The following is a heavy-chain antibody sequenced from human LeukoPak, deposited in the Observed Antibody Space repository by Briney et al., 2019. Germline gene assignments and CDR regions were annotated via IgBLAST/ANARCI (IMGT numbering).Heavy chain of an antibody. J-gene: IGHJ5*02. D-gene: IGHD1-7*01. CDR1: GYSISSGYY. CDR3: ARDSGTTGEVKFDP. Sequence: SETLSLTCTVSGYSISSGYYWGWIRQPPGKGLEWIGSIYHSGSTYYNPSLKSRVTISVDTSKNQFSLELSSVTAADTAVYYCARDSGTTGEVKFDPWGQGTLVTVSS. CDR2: IYHSGST. V-gene: IGHV4-38-2*02.